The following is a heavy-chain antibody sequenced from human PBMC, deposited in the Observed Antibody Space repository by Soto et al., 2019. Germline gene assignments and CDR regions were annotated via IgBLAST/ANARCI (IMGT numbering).Heavy chain of an antibody. Sequence: QVQLVESGGGVVQPGRSLRLSCAASGFTFSSYGLHWVRQAPGRGLEWVAVIWYDGSSQYYADSVKGRFTISRDNSKNTLYLKRNSRGAEDTAVYYGARDRGSGSGPGMAVGGPGTTVTVS. V-gene: IGHV3-33*01. J-gene: IGHJ6*02. D-gene: IGHD2-15*01. CDR2: IWYDGSSQ. CDR3: ARDRGSGSGPGMAV. CDR1: GFTFSSYG.